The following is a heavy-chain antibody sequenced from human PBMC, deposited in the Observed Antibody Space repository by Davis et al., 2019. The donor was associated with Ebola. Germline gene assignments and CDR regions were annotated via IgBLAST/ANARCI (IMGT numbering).Heavy chain of an antibody. V-gene: IGHV3-23*01. CDR3: AKGSLYGSRSITAGMDV. CDR2: ISGSDSST. Sequence: GESLKISCAASGFTFTSYSMTWVRQAPGKGLEWVSGISGSDSSTYYADSVKGRFTFSRDNSKNTLYLQMNSLRAEDTAVYCCAKGSLYGSRSITAGMDVWGQGTTVTVSS. D-gene: IGHD4-17*01. CDR1: GFTFTSYS. J-gene: IGHJ6*02.